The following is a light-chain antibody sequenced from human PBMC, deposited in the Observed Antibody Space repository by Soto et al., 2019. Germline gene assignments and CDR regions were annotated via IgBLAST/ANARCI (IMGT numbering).Light chain of an antibody. Sequence: DIQMTQSPSTLSASVGDRVTITCRASQSVGSWLAWYQQKPGKAPKLLIYKASRLESGVPSRFSGSESGTEFTLTSSNLQPDDFATYYCQQYHKFWTFGQGTKVEIK. CDR3: QQYHKFWT. J-gene: IGKJ1*01. CDR2: KAS. CDR1: QSVGSW. V-gene: IGKV1-5*03.